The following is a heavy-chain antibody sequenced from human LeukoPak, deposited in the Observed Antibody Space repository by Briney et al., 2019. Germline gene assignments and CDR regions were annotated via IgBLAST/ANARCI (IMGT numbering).Heavy chain of an antibody. J-gene: IGHJ4*02. CDR1: GFTFSSYE. CDR2: ISSSGSTM. Sequence: GGSLRLSCAASGFTFSSYEMTWVRQAPGRGLEWVSYISSSGSTMYYADSVKGRFTISRDNAKNSLYLQMNSLRAEDTAVYYCARDLTNYFDYWGQGTLVTVSS. D-gene: IGHD1-14*01. CDR3: ARDLTNYFDY. V-gene: IGHV3-48*03.